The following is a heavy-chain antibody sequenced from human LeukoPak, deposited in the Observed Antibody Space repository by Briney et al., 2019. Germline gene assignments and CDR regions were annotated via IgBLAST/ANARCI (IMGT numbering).Heavy chain of an antibody. CDR3: ARGGFSGYASLWYFDY. V-gene: IGHV4-34*01. CDR1: GGSISSYY. J-gene: IGHJ4*02. D-gene: IGHD5-12*01. CDR2: INHSGST. Sequence: PSETLSLTCTVSGGSISSYYWSWIWQPPGKGLEWIGEINHSGSTNYNPSLKSRVTISVDTSKNQFSLKLSSVTAADTAVYYCARGGFSGYASLWYFDYWGQGTLVTVSS.